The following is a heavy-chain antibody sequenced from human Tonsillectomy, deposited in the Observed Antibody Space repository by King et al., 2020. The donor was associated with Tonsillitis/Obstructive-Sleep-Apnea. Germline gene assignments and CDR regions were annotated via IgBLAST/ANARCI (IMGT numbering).Heavy chain of an antibody. J-gene: IGHJ4*02. V-gene: IGHV3-11*05. CDR1: GFTFSDYY. D-gene: IGHD3-22*01. CDR2: ISSSSSYT. Sequence: QLVQSGGGLVKPGGSLRLSCAASGFTFSDYYMSWIRQAPGKGLEWVSYISSSSSYTNYADSVKGRFTISRDNAKNSLYLQMNSRRAEDTAVYYCASLTLTTSYYFDYWGQGTLVTVSS. CDR3: ASLTLTTSYYFDY.